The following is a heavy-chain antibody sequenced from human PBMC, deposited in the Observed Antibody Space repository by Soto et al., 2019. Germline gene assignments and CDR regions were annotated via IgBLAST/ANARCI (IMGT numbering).Heavy chain of an antibody. CDR3: ARTVLGPDLLADSFVDYYYYMDV. J-gene: IGHJ6*03. D-gene: IGHD3-9*01. CDR2: VYYTGST. V-gene: IGHV4-59*08. Sequence: LATLSLTCTVSGGSISNFYWSWIRQPPGKGLEWIGYVYYTGSTSYNPSLKRRVTFSADSSRGQFSLRLNSVTAADTAVYYCARTVLGPDLLADSFVDYYYYMDVWGQGTTVTVSS. CDR1: GGSISNFY.